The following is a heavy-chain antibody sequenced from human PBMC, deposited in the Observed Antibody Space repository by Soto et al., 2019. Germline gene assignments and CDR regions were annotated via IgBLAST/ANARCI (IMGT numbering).Heavy chain of an antibody. CDR2: IIPIFGTA. V-gene: IGHV1-69*13. Sequence: ASVKVSCKASGGTFSSYAISWVRQAPGQGLEWMGGIIPIFGTASYAQKFQGRVTITADESTSTAYMELSSLRSEDTAVYYCARGKSLYYYGSYGYYYYGMDVWGQGTTVTVSS. CDR3: ARGKSLYYYGSYGYYYYGMDV. D-gene: IGHD3-10*01. CDR1: GGTFSSYA. J-gene: IGHJ6*02.